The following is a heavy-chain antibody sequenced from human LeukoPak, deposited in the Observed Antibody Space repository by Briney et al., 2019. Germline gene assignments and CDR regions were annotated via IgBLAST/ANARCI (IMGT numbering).Heavy chain of an antibody. CDR3: ARESPYCSSTSCPDAFDI. D-gene: IGHD2-2*01. J-gene: IGHJ3*02. CDR2: IYSGGST. CDR1: GFTVSSNY. V-gene: IGHV3-53*01. Sequence: PGGSLRLSCAASGFTVSSNYMSWVRQAPGKGLEWVSVIYSGGSTYYADSVKGRFTISRDNSKNTLYLQMNSLRAEDTAVYYCARESPYCSSTSCPDAFDIWGQGTMVTVSS.